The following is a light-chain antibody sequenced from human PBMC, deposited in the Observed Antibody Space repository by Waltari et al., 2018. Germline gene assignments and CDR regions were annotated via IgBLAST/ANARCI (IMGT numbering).Light chain of an antibody. CDR1: RSNLRAGPD. V-gene: IGLV1-40*01. Sequence: QSVLTQPPSVSGAPGQTVTLPCIGGRSNLRAGPDVHWYQQLPPPAPKLLIYASTNRPSGISDRFSGSKSGTSASLVITGLQIEDEAVYYCQSYDTRLSASVIFGGGTELTVL. CDR2: AST. J-gene: IGLJ2*01. CDR3: QSYDTRLSASVI.